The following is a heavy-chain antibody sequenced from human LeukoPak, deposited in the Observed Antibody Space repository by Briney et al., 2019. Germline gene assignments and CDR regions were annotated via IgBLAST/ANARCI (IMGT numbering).Heavy chain of an antibody. CDR1: GFTLDDYG. CDR3: AELGITMIGGV. CDR2: INWNGGST. J-gene: IGHJ6*04. D-gene: IGHD3-10*02. Sequence: GGSLRLSCAASGFTLDDYGMSWVRQAPGKGLEWVSGINWNGGSTGYADSVKGRFTISRDNAKNSLYLQMNSLRAEDTAVYYCAELGITMIGGVWGKGTTVTISS. V-gene: IGHV3-20*04.